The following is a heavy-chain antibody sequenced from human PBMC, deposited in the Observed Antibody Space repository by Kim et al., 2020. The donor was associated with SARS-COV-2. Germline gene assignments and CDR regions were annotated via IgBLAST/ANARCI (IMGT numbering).Heavy chain of an antibody. CDR2: IYYSGST. CDR3: AGAPYSSSWYYYYYYMDV. J-gene: IGHJ6*03. D-gene: IGHD6-13*01. CDR1: GGSISSYY. V-gene: IGHV4-59*01. Sequence: SETLSLTCTVSGGSISSYYWSWIRQPPGKGLEWIGYIYYSGSTNYNPSLKSRVTISVDTSKNQFSLKLSSVTAADTAVYYCAGAPYSSSWYYYYYYMDVWGKGTTVTVSS.